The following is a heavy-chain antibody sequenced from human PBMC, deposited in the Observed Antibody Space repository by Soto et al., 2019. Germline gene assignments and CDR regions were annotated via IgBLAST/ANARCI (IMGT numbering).Heavy chain of an antibody. J-gene: IGHJ5*02. CDR3: ARDPGVRTGDKWFDP. V-gene: IGHV4-61*01. D-gene: IGHD1-1*01. CDR1: GGSVSSCSYY. CDR2: IYYSGST. Sequence: SETLSLTCTVSGGSVSSCSYYWSWIRHPPGKGLEWIGYIYYSGSTNYNPSLKSRVTISVDTSKNQFSLKLSSVTAADTAVYYCARDPGVRTGDKWFDPWGQGTLVTVS.